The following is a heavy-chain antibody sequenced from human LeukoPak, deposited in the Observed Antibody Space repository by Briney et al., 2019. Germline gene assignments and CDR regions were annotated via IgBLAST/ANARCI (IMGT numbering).Heavy chain of an antibody. J-gene: IGHJ1*01. CDR1: GFTVSSNY. D-gene: IGHD1-1*01. CDR3: ARGGGYPWYFQH. CDR2: IYSGGST. V-gene: IGHV3-53*01. Sequence: GGSLRLSCAASGFTVSSNYMSWARQAPGKGLEWGSVIYSGGSTYYADSVKGRFTISRDNSKNTLYLQMNSLRAEDTAVYYCARGGGYPWYFQHWGQGTLVTVSS.